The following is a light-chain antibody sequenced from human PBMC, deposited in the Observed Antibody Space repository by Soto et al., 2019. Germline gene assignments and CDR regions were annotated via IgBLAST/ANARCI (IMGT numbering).Light chain of an antibody. J-gene: IGKJ1*01. CDR1: QSIITY. CDR3: QQSYSMWT. Sequence: DIQMTQSPSSLSASVGDRVTITCRASQSIITYLNWYQQKPGKAPKLLIYGASSLQSGVPSRFSGSGSGTGFTLTISSLQPDDFATYYCQQSYSMWTFGQGTKVQGK. CDR2: GAS. V-gene: IGKV1-39*01.